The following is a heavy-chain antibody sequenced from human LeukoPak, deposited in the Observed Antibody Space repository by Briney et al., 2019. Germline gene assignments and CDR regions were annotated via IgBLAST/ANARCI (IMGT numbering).Heavy chain of an antibody. V-gene: IGHV4-39*07. Sequence: SETLSLTCTVSGGSISSSSYYWGWIRQPPGKGLEWIGSIYYSGSTYYNPSLKSRVTISVDTSKNQFSLKLSSVTAADTAVYYCARDRGIAAAGTGDWGQGTLVTVSS. CDR1: GGSISSSSYY. CDR2: IYYSGST. J-gene: IGHJ4*02. D-gene: IGHD6-13*01. CDR3: ARDRGIAAAGTGD.